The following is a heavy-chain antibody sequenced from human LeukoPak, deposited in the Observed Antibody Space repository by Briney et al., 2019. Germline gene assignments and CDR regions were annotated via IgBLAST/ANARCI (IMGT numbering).Heavy chain of an antibody. D-gene: IGHD3-10*01. Sequence: GGSLRLSCAASGFTFNNYWMSWVRQAPGKGPEWVANIKQDGSEIYYVDSVKGRFTISRDNTKNSVYLQMNSLRAEDTAVYYCARQLGGSGSYWGQGTLVTVSS. J-gene: IGHJ4*02. V-gene: IGHV3-7*01. CDR3: ARQLGGSGSY. CDR2: IKQDGSEI. CDR1: GFTFNNYW.